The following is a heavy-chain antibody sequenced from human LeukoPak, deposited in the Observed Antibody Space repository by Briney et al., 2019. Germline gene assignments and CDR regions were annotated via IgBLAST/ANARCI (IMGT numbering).Heavy chain of an antibody. V-gene: IGHV3-23*01. D-gene: IGHD2-15*01. Sequence: GGSLRLSCAASGFSFSTNAMTWVRQAPTRGLEWVSAISGSGDSTHYTDSVKGRFTISRDNSKNTLYLEMSTLRADDTAVYYCASYCLGGSCYHGLVVWGQGTTVTVSS. CDR2: ISGSGDST. CDR1: GFSFSTNA. CDR3: ASYCLGGSCYHGLVV. J-gene: IGHJ6*02.